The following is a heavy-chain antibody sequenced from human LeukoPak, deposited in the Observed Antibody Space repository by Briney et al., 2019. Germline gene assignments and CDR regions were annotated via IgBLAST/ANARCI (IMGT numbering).Heavy chain of an antibody. V-gene: IGHV4-59*01. CDR1: GGSFSGYY. J-gene: IGHJ4*02. Sequence: KASETLSPTCAVYGGSFSGYYWSWIRQPPGKGLEWIGYIYYSGSTNYNPSLKSRVTISVDTSKNQFSLKLSSVTAADTAVYYCARDRRYYDSSGYFDYWGQGTLVTVSS. CDR3: ARDRRYYDSSGYFDY. CDR2: IYYSGST. D-gene: IGHD3-22*01.